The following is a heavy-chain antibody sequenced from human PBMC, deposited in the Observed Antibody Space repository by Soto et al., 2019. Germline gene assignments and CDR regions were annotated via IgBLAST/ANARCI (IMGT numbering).Heavy chain of an antibody. CDR1: GGSISTSNW. CDR3: ARKDYTPPYSMDV. D-gene: IGHD4-4*01. J-gene: IGHJ6*02. Sequence: QVQLQESGPGLVKPSGTLSLTCIVSGGSISTSNWWPWVRQPPGKGLEWIGEIYHSGSTNYNPSLRSRVTISVDKSKNQFSLKVTSVTAADTAVYYCARKDYTPPYSMDVWGQGTTVTVSS. V-gene: IGHV4-4*02. CDR2: IYHSGST.